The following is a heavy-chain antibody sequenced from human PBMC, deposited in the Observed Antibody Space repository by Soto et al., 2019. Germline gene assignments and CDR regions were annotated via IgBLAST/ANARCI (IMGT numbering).Heavy chain of an antibody. V-gene: IGHV4-59*01. J-gene: IGHJ4*02. CDR3: ARDIRGYSRAFDY. D-gene: IGHD5-18*01. CDR2: IYSSGST. Sequence: SETLSLTCTVSGGSTSSDNYWTWIRQPPGKGLEWIGYIYSSGSTNYNPSLKSRVTISLDTSRNQFSLKLTSVTAADTAVYYCARDIRGYSRAFDYWGQGTLVTVSS. CDR1: GGSTSSDNY.